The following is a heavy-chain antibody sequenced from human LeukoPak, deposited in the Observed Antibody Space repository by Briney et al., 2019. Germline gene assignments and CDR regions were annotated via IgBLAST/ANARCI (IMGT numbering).Heavy chain of an antibody. D-gene: IGHD6-19*01. CDR1: GYTFTSYY. CDR3: ARDLRYSSGWTDGGYYFDY. Sequence: ASVKVSCKASGYTFTSYYMHWVRQAPGQGLEWMGIINPSGGSTSYAQKFQGRVTMTRDMSTRTVYMELSSLRSEDTAVYYCARDLRYSSGWTDGGYYFDYWGQGTLVTVSS. CDR2: INPSGGST. V-gene: IGHV1-46*01. J-gene: IGHJ4*02.